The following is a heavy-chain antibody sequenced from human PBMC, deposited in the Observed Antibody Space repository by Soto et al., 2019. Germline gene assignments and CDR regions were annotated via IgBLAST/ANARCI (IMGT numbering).Heavy chain of an antibody. Sequence: SVKVSCKASGGTFSSYAISWVRQAPGQGLEWMGGIIPIFGTANYAQKFQGRVTITADESTSTAYMELSSLRSEDTAVYYCARGRPYYDSSDGLDYWGQGTLVTVSS. D-gene: IGHD3-22*01. CDR2: IIPIFGTA. CDR1: GGTFSSYA. V-gene: IGHV1-69*13. J-gene: IGHJ4*02. CDR3: ARGRPYYDSSDGLDY.